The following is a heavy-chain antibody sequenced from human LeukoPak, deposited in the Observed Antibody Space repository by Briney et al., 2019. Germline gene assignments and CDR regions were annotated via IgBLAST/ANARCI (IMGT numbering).Heavy chain of an antibody. V-gene: IGHV4-31*03. Sequence: TSQTLSLTCTVSGGSISSGGYYWSWIRQHPGKGLEWIVYIYYSGSTYYNPSLKSRVTISVDTSKNQFSLKLSSVTAADTAVYYCARDAINYYDSSGYYYVGHAFDIWGQGTMVTVSS. D-gene: IGHD3-22*01. CDR2: IYYSGST. J-gene: IGHJ3*02. CDR3: ARDAINYYDSSGYYYVGHAFDI. CDR1: GGSISSGGYY.